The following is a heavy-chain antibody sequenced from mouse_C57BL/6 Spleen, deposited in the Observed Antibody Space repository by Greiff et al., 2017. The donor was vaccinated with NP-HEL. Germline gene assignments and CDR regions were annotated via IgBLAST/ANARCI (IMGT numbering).Heavy chain of an antibody. V-gene: IGHV1-78*01. CDR3: ARDYYGSSSAWFAY. D-gene: IGHD1-1*01. Sequence: VQRVESDAELVKPGASVKISCKVSGYTFTDHTIHWMKQRPEQGLEWIGYIYPRDGSTKYNEKFKGKATLTADKSSSTAYMQLNSLTSEDSAVYFCARDYYGSSSAWFAYWGQGTLVTVSA. CDR1: GYTFTDHT. J-gene: IGHJ3*01. CDR2: IYPRDGST.